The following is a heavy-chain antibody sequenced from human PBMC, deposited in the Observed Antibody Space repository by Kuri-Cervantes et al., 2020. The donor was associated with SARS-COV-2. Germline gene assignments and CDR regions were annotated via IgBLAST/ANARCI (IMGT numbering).Heavy chain of an antibody. V-gene: IGHV3-30*04. CDR3: ARGCAWELLCAFDF. J-gene: IGHJ3*01. Sequence: GGSLRLSCVASGFTLSNYALHWVRQAPGEGLEWVAGISFDGSHKFYADSVKGRFTISRDNSKNTLYLQMNSLRAEDTAVYYCARGCAWELLCAFDFWGQGTLVTVSS. D-gene: IGHD1-26*01. CDR2: ISFDGSHK. CDR1: GFTLSNYA.